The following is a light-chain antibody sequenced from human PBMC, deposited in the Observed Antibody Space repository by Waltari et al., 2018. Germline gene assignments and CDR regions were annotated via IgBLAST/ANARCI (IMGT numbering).Light chain of an antibody. J-gene: IGLJ3*02. CDR1: SSDVGRYNL. CDR3: SSYTSSSTLV. CDR2: EAS. Sequence: QSALTQPASVSGSPGQSITISCTGTSSDVGRYNLVYWYQQHPGKAPKLMIYEASKRPSGVSNRFSGSKSGNTASLTISGLQAEDEADYYCSSYTSSSTLVFGGGTKLTVL. V-gene: IGLV2-23*01.